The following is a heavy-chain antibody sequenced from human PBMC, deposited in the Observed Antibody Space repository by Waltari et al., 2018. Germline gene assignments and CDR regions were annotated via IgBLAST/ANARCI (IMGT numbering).Heavy chain of an antibody. CDR3: AKSADYGDFVPDY. CDR1: GFTFSSYG. CDR2: IRYDGSNK. V-gene: IGHV3-30*02. Sequence: QVQLVESGGGVVQPGGSLRLSCAASGFTFSSYGMHWVRQAPGKGLEWVAFIRYDGSNKYYADSVKGRFTISRDNSKNTLYLQINSLRAEDTAVYYCAKSADYGDFVPDYWGQGTLVTVSS. D-gene: IGHD4-17*01. J-gene: IGHJ4*02.